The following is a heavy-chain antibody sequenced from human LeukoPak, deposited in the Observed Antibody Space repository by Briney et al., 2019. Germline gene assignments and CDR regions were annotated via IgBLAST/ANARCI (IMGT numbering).Heavy chain of an antibody. Sequence: SETLSLTCAVYGGSFSGYYWSWIRQPPGEGMEWIGEINHSGSTNYNPSLKSRVTISVDTSKNQFSLKLSSVTAADTAVYYCARTYYDFWRGYPDAFDIWGQGTMVTVSS. CDR1: GGSFSGYY. CDR3: ARTYYDFWRGYPDAFDI. D-gene: IGHD3-3*01. CDR2: INHSGST. V-gene: IGHV4-34*01. J-gene: IGHJ3*02.